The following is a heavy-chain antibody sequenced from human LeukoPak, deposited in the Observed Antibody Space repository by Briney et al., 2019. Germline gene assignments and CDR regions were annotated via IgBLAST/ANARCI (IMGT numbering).Heavy chain of an antibody. V-gene: IGHV3-7*03. D-gene: IGHD3-16*01. CDR2: MNHNGNVN. CDR1: GFSFNSYA. J-gene: IGHJ6*02. CDR3: ARGGGLDV. Sequence: PGGSLRLSCTASGFSFNSYAMNWARQAPGKGLEWVASMNHNGNVNYYVDAVKGRFTISRDNAKNSLYLQMSNLRAEDTAVYFCARGGGLDVWGQGATVTVSS.